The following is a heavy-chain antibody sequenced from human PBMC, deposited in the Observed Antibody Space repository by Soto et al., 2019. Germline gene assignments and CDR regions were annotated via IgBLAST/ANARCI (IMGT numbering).Heavy chain of an antibody. Sequence: QLQLQESGPGLVKPSETLSLTCTVSGGSISSSSYYWGWIRQPPGKGLEWIGIIYYGGSTYYNPSLKSRVTISVDTSKNQFALKLSSVTAADTAMYYCARRAGFRIAAAGDGGMDVWGHGTTVTVSS. D-gene: IGHD6-13*01. CDR1: GGSISSSSYY. V-gene: IGHV4-39*01. CDR2: IYYGGST. J-gene: IGHJ6*02. CDR3: ARRAGFRIAAAGDGGMDV.